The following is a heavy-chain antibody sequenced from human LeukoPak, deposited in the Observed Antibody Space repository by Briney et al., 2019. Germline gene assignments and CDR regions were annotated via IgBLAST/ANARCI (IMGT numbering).Heavy chain of an antibody. V-gene: IGHV3-15*01. Sequence: PGGSLRLSCTASGSSLSKVWMSWVRQAPGQGLEWVGHIKTKTDGGTTEYVAPVRGRFTISRDDSGDTLYLQMNSLKIEDTAVYYCTTVDYGDLTPAASSDYWGQGTLVTVSS. CDR1: GSSLSKVW. CDR3: TTVDYGDLTPAASSDY. CDR2: IKTKTDGGTT. D-gene: IGHD4-17*01. J-gene: IGHJ4*02.